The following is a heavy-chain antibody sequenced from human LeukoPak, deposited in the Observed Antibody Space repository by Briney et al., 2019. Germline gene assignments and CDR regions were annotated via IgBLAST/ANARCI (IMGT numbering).Heavy chain of an antibody. CDR2: ISAYNGNT. CDR1: GYTFTSYG. J-gene: IGHJ4*02. D-gene: IGHD2-21*02. Sequence: ASVKVSCKASGYTFTSYGISWVRQAPGQGLEWMGWISAYNGNTNYAQKLQGRVTMTEDTSTDTAYMELSSLRSEDTAVYYCATDMAVTPDLRYWGEGTLVTVSS. CDR3: ATDMAVTPDLRY. V-gene: IGHV1-18*01.